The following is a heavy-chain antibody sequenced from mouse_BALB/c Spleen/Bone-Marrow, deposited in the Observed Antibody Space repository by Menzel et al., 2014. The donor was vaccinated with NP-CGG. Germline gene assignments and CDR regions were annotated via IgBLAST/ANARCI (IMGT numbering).Heavy chain of an antibody. CDR3: ARDYGTRAIDY. V-gene: IGHV2-6-7*01. CDR1: GFSLTGYG. Sequence: VMLVESGPGLVEPSQSLAITCTVSGFSLTGYGVKWVRQPPGKGLEWLGEIWGDGSTDYNSALKSRLSISNDNSKRQVFLKMNSRQTDDTAGYYCARDYGTRAIDYWGQGASVAVSS. CDR2: IWGDGST. D-gene: IGHD1-1*01. J-gene: IGHJ4*01.